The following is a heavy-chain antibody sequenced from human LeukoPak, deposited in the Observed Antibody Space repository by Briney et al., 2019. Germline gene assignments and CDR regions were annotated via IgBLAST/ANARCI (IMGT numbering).Heavy chain of an antibody. CDR3: ARPLVLPYFDDAFDI. J-gene: IGHJ3*02. CDR2: IHTSGST. D-gene: IGHD3-9*01. Sequence: SETLSLTCTVSGVSISSYYWSWMRQPAGKGLEWIGRIHTSGSTNYNPSRKSRVTISVDTSKNQFSLKLSSVTAADTAVYYCARPLVLPYFDDAFDIWGQGTMVTVSS. V-gene: IGHV4-4*07. CDR1: GVSISSYY.